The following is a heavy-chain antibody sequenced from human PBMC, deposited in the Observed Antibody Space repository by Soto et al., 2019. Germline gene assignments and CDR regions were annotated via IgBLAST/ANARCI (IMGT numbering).Heavy chain of an antibody. J-gene: IGHJ4*02. Sequence: QITLKESGPTLVQPTQTLTLTCTFSGFSLSTSGVGVGWIRQPPGKALEWLGFIYWDEDKRYSPSLKSRTTTXTXXSKSQVVLTMTNMDPGDTATYYCAHVFTSLAPFDSWGQGTLVTVSA. CDR3: AHVFTSLAPFDS. CDR1: GFSLSTSGVG. D-gene: IGHD3-10*02. CDR2: IYWDEDK. V-gene: IGHV2-5*02.